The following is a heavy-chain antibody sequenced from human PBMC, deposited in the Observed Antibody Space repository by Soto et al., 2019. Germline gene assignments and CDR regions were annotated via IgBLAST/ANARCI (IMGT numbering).Heavy chain of an antibody. J-gene: IGHJ4*02. CDR3: AKRGGFVVATTNYFDF. Sequence: QMQLVESGGGVVQPGRSLRLSCAASGFTFSDYAMHWVRQAPGKGPEWVAVISYDGSDKYYADSVKGRFSISRDGAKNTLYLQMDSLRVEDTAVYYCAKRGGFVVATTNYFDFWGQGTLVTVSS. CDR2: ISYDGSDK. D-gene: IGHD5-12*01. CDR1: GFTFSDYA. V-gene: IGHV3-30*18.